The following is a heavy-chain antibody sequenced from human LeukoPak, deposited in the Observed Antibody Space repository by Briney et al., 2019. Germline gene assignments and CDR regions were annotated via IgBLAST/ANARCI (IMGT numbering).Heavy chain of an antibody. CDR2: ISSSSSTT. D-gene: IGHD3-10*01. Sequence: PGGSLRLSCAASGFTFSSYSMNWVRQAPGKGLEWVSYISSSSSTTYYADSVKGRFTISRDNAKNSLYLQMNSLRAEDTAVYYCARALWFGETFPAYWGQGTLVTVSS. V-gene: IGHV3-48*01. J-gene: IGHJ4*02. CDR1: GFTFSSYS. CDR3: ARALWFGETFPAY.